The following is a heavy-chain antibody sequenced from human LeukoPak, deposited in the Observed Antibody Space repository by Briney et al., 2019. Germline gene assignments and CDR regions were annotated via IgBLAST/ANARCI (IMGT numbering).Heavy chain of an antibody. CDR2: INPSGGST. V-gene: IGHV1-46*01. D-gene: IGHD6-6*01. CDR1: GYTFTSYY. Sequence: ASVKVSCKASGYTFTSYYMHWVRQAPGQGLEWMGIINPSGGSTSYAQKFQGRVTMTRDMSTSTVYMELSSLRSEDTAVYYCARKDIAARFAVFWFDPWGQGTLVTVSS. CDR3: ARKDIAARFAVFWFDP. J-gene: IGHJ5*02.